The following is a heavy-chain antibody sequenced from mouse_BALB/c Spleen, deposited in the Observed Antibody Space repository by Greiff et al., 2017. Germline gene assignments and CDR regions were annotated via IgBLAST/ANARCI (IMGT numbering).Heavy chain of an antibody. D-gene: IGHD6-5*01. V-gene: IGHV5-17*02. CDR2: ISSGSSTI. J-gene: IGHJ3*01. CDR1: GFTFSSFG. Sequence: EVQLQESGGGLVQPGGSRKLSCAASGFTFSSFGMHWVRQAPEKGLEWVAYISSGSSTIYYADTVKGRFTISRDNPKNTLFLQMTSLRSEDTAMYYCARGGAYGGFAYWGQGTLVTVSA. CDR3: ARGGAYGGFAY.